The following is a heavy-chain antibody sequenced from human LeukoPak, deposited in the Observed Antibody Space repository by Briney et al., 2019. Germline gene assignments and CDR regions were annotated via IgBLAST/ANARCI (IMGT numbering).Heavy chain of an antibody. CDR3: AKDVWELYYFDY. V-gene: IGHV3-23*01. Sequence: GGSLRLSCAASGFTFSSYSMTWVRQAPGKGLEWVSAISGSGGSTYYADSVKGRFTISRDNSKNTLYLQMNSLRAEDTAVYYCAKDVWELYYFDYWGQGTLVTVSS. CDR1: GFTFSSYS. D-gene: IGHD1-26*01. CDR2: ISGSGGST. J-gene: IGHJ4*02.